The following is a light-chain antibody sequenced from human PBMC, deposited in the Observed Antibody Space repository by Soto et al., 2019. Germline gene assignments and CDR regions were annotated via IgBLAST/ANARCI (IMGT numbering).Light chain of an antibody. CDR2: DAS. CDR3: QQRSNWPSWT. CDR1: QSVSSY. V-gene: IGKV3-11*01. Sequence: EIVVTQSPDTLSLSPGERATLSCRASQSVSSYLAWYQQKPGQAPRLLIYDASNRATGIPARFSGSGSGTDFTLTISSLEPEDFAVYYCQQRSNWPSWTFGQGTKVDI. J-gene: IGKJ1*01.